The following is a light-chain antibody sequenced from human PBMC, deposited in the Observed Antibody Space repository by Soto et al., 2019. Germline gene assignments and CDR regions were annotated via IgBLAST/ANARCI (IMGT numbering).Light chain of an antibody. CDR2: EVS. CDR1: SSDVGGYNY. Sequence: QSALTQPPSASGSPGQSVTISCTGTSSDVGGYNYVSWYQQHPGKVTKLMIYEVSKRPSGVPDRFSGSNSGNTASLTVSGLQAEDEADYYCSSYAGSNNLVFGGGTKLTVL. J-gene: IGLJ3*02. CDR3: SSYAGSNNLV. V-gene: IGLV2-8*01.